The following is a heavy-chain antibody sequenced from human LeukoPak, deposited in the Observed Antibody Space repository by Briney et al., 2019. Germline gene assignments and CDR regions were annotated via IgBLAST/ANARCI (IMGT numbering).Heavy chain of an antibody. CDR1: GGTFGDYA. V-gene: IGHV3-49*04. CDR2: ITSKAFGGTA. D-gene: IGHD6-13*01. CDR3: TRDREAAAGINALDI. J-gene: IGHJ3*02. Sequence: GASLRLSCRPSGGTFGDYAMSWVRQDPGKGLEWVGFITSKAFGGTAEYAASVKGRFTISRDDSKSLAYLQMNSLNTEDTAVYYCTRDREAAAGINALDIWGQGTMVTVSS.